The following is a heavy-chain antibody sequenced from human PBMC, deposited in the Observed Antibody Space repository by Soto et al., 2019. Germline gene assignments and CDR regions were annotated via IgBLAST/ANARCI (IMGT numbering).Heavy chain of an antibody. CDR3: ARDYVGYYYYGMDV. CDR1: GGSISSYY. CDR2: IYYSGST. D-gene: IGHD3-16*01. V-gene: IGHV4-59*01. J-gene: IGHJ6*02. Sequence: SETLSLTCTVSGGSISSYYWSWIRQPPGKGLEWIGYIYYSGSTNYNPSLKSRVTISVDTSKNQFSLKLSSVTAADTAVYYCARDYVGYYYYGMDVWGQGTTVTVSS.